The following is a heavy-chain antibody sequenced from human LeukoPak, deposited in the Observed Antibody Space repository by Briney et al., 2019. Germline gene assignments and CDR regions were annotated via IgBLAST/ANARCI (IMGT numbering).Heavy chain of an antibody. CDR3: AKDPYSGSYSRDY. J-gene: IGHJ4*02. Sequence: PGGSLRLSCAASGFTFSSYAMSWVRQAPGKGLEWVSAISGSGGSTYYADSVKGRFTISRDNSKNTLCLQMNCLRAEDTAVYYCAKDPYSGSYSRDYWGQGTLVTVSS. D-gene: IGHD1-26*01. CDR1: GFTFSSYA. CDR2: ISGSGGST. V-gene: IGHV3-23*01.